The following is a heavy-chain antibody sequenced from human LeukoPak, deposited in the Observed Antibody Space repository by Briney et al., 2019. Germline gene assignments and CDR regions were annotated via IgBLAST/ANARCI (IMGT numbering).Heavy chain of an antibody. CDR1: GFTFSSYA. V-gene: IGHV3-23*01. J-gene: IGHJ4*02. CDR2: ISGSGGST. CDR3: AKAPYRDTIQLWYLFDY. D-gene: IGHD5-18*01. Sequence: GGSLRLXCAASGFTFSSYAMSWVRQAPGKGLEWVSAISGSGGSTYYADSVKGRFTISRDNSKNTLYLQMSSLRAEDTAVYYCAKAPYRDTIQLWYLFDYWGQGTLVTVSS.